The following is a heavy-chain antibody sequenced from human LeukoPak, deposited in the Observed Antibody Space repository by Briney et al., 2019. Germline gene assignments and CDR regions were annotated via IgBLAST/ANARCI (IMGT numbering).Heavy chain of an antibody. CDR1: GFTFISYA. CDR3: ANIPLADASDT. CDR2: ISGSGGST. V-gene: IGHV3-23*01. Sequence: GGSLRLSCAAAGFTFISYAMSWVRQAPGKGLEWVSAISGSGGSTYYADSVKGRFTISRDNSKNTLYLQMNSLRAEDTAVYYCANIPLADASDTRGQGTMVTVSS. J-gene: IGHJ3*02.